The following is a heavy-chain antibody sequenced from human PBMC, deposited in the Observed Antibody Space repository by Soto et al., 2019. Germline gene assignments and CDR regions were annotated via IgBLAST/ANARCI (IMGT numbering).Heavy chain of an antibody. CDR3: ARENIVVVTAIPDAFDI. CDR1: GFTFSSYG. Sequence: QVQLVESGGGVVQPGRSLRLSCAASGFTFSSYGMHWVRQAPGKGLELVAVIWYDGSNKYYADSVKGRFTISRDNSKNTLYLQMNSLRAEDTAVYYCARENIVVVTAIPDAFDIWGQRTMVTVSS. D-gene: IGHD2-21*02. J-gene: IGHJ3*02. V-gene: IGHV3-33*01. CDR2: IWYDGSNK.